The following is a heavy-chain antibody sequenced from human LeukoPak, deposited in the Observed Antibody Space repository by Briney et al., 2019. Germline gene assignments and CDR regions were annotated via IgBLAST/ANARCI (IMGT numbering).Heavy chain of an antibody. Sequence: SETLSLTCTVSGGSISSSSYYWTWIRQPAGKGLEWIGRIYTSGSTNYNPSLNSRVTISVDRSKNHLSLKLSSVTASDTAVYYCARDWRYCSGGSCSYYFDYWGQGALVTVSS. V-gene: IGHV4-61*02. J-gene: IGHJ4*02. D-gene: IGHD2-15*01. CDR1: GGSISSSSYY. CDR2: IYTSGST. CDR3: ARDWRYCSGGSCSYYFDY.